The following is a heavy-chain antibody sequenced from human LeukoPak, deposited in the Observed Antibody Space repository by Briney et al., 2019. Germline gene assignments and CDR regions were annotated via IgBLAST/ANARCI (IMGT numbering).Heavy chain of an antibody. CDR2: IYYSGST. D-gene: IGHD3-3*02. V-gene: IGHV4-31*03. CDR3: AADLQAFAFDI. J-gene: IGHJ3*02. CDR1: GXSISSGGDY. Sequence: PSETLSLTCTVSGXSISSGGDYWSWIRQHPGKGLEWIGYIYYSGSTFHNPSLKSRVTISVDTSKNQFSLKLNSVTAADTAVYYCAADLQAFAFDIWGQGTMVTVSS.